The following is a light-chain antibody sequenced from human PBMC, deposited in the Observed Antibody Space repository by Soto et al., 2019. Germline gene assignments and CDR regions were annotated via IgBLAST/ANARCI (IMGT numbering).Light chain of an antibody. CDR2: DAS. J-gene: IGKJ1*01. V-gene: IGKV3-11*01. CDR3: QQRTHLPPTWT. Sequence: EIVLTQSPATLSLSPGERATLSCRASQSVYTYLAWYQQKPGQAPRLLIYDASKRATGIPARFSGSGSGTDFPLHIRSLEAGDFSVYYRQQRTHLPPTWTFRQRTKVEIK. CDR1: QSVYTY.